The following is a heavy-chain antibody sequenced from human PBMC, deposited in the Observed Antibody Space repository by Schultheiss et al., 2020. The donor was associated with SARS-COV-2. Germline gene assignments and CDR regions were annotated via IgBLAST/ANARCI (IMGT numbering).Heavy chain of an antibody. CDR3: ARAYRPASTENWYFDL. V-gene: IGHV4-61*01. Sequence: SETLSLTCTVSGGSVYSDSYYWSWIRQPPGKGLEWIGYIYYSGSTNYNPSLKSRVAMSVDMSKNHFSLKLSSVTAADTAVYYCARAYRPASTENWYFDLWGRGTLVTVSS. J-gene: IGHJ2*01. CDR1: GGSVYSDSYY. CDR2: IYYSGST.